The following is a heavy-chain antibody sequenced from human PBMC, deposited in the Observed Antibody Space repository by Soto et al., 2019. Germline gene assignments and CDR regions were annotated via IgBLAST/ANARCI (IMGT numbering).Heavy chain of an antibody. D-gene: IGHD3-10*01. CDR3: AKKVNSGPGSQYFDY. CDR1: LFSFSSYS. J-gene: IGHJ4*02. Sequence: GGSLAFSCASRLFSFSSYSMSQVRQAPGKGLEWVSGFRTSGDGGTTYYADSVKGRFTISTDNSKNMLFLQMNSLRAEDTAIYYCAKKVNSGPGSQYFDYWGQGTMVTGSS. V-gene: IGHV3-23*01. CDR2: FRTSGDGGTT.